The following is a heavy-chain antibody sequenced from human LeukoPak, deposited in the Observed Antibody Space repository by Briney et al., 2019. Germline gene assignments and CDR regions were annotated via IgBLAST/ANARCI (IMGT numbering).Heavy chain of an antibody. J-gene: IGHJ4*02. Sequence: GASVKVSCKASGYTFTSYGISWVRQAPGQGLEWMGWINPKSGGTNYAQNFQGRVTMTRDTSISTAYMELSRLRSDDTAVHYCARTLYIAAAPGGFDYWGQGTLVTGSS. CDR3: ARTLYIAAAPGGFDY. CDR1: GYTFTSYG. D-gene: IGHD6-13*01. V-gene: IGHV1-2*02. CDR2: INPKSGGT.